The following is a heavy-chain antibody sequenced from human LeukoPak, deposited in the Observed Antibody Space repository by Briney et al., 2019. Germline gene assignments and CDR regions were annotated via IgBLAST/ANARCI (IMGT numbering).Heavy chain of an antibody. CDR3: ARDQEAYCSSTSCYEYSYYMDV. J-gene: IGHJ6*03. CDR1: GGSISSGSYY. CDR2: IYTSGST. V-gene: IGHV4-61*02. Sequence: SETLSLTCTASGGSISSGSYYWSWIRQPAGKGLEWIGRIYTSGSTNYNPSLKSRVTISVDTSKNQFSLKLSSVTAADTAVYYCARDQEAYCSSTSCYEYSYYMDVWGKGTTVTISS. D-gene: IGHD2-2*01.